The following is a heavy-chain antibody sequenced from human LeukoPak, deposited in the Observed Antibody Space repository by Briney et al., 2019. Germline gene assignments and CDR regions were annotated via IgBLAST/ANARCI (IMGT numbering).Heavy chain of an antibody. CDR1: SGSISSYY. J-gene: IGHJ4*02. V-gene: IGHV4-4*07. CDR3: ARGAGYGLDY. Sequence: SETLSLTCTVSSGSISSYYWTWIRQPAGKGLEWIGRIYSSENTNYNPSLKSRVTISVDTSKNQFSLKLSSVTAADTAVYYCARGAGYGLDYWGQGTLVTVSS. D-gene: IGHD5-12*01. CDR2: IYSSENT.